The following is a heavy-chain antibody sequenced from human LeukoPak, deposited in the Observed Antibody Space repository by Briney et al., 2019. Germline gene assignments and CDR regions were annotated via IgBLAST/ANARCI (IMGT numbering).Heavy chain of an antibody. CDR2: IASDGSST. J-gene: IGHJ5*02. CDR3: ARPGITMVRGVILGWFDP. CDR1: GFTFSSYW. V-gene: IGHV3-74*01. Sequence: GGSLRLSCAASGFTFSSYWMNWVRQAPGKGLVWVSRIASDGSSTTYADSVKGRFTISRDNSKNTLYLQMNSLRAEDTAVYYCARPGITMVRGVILGWFDPWGQGTLVTVSS. D-gene: IGHD3-10*01.